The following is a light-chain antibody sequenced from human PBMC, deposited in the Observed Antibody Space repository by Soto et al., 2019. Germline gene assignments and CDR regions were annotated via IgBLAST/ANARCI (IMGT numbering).Light chain of an antibody. J-gene: IGLJ1*01. CDR3: SSYTRSSTHV. CDR2: DVS. Sequence: QSVLTQPASVSGSPGQSITISCTGTSSDIGGYNYVSWYQQHPGKVTKLMIYDVSNRPSGVSDRFSGSKSGNTASLTISGLQAEDEADYYCSSYTRSSTHVFGTGTKGTVL. CDR1: SSDIGGYNY. V-gene: IGLV2-14*01.